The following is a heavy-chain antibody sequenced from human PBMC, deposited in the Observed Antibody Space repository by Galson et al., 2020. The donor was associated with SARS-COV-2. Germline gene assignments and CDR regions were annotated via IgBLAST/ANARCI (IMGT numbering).Heavy chain of an antibody. D-gene: IGHD1-26*01. V-gene: IGHV4-39*01. CDR2: IYYSGST. CDR1: GGSISSSSYY. CDR3: ARLRRIVVTVGSSPVDY. Sequence: SETLSLTCTVAGGSISSSSYYWGWVRQSPGKGLEWIGSIYYSGSTYYNLSLQSRLAMSVDTSKNQHSLKVKSVTAADTAVYYCARLRRIVVTVGSSPVDYWGQGILVTVSS. J-gene: IGHJ4*02.